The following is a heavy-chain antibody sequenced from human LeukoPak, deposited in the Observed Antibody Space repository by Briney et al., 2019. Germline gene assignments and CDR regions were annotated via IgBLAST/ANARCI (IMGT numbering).Heavy chain of an antibody. D-gene: IGHD1-26*01. CDR3: GNHSYYEGARAP. J-gene: IGHJ4*02. CDR2: IYPGDSEI. CDR1: GYIITSYW. Sequence: GESLKISSEAAGYIITSYWSCCVRQMPGKGLEWMGLIYPGDSEIIYSPSFQGQVTISADKSISTAYLQWSSLKASDTAMYYCGNHSYYEGARAPGGQGTLVTVSS. V-gene: IGHV5-51*01.